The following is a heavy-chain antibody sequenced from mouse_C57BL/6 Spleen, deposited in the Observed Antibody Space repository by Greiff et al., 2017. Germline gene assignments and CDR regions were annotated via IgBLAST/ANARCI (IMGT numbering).Heavy chain of an antibody. J-gene: IGHJ2*01. CDR1: GYAFTNYL. Sequence: VQLQQSGAELVRPGTSVKVSCKASGYAFTNYLIEWVKQRPGQGLEWIGVINPGSGGTNYNEKFKGKATLSADKSSSTAYMQLSSLTSEDSAVYFCARRGLRRREFDYWGQGTTLTVSS. V-gene: IGHV1-54*01. CDR2: INPGSGGT. CDR3: ARRGLRRREFDY. D-gene: IGHD2-2*01.